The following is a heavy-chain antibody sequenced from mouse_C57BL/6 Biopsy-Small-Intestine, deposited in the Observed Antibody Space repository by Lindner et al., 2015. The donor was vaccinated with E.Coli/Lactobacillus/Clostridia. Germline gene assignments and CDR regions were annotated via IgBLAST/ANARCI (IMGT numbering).Heavy chain of an antibody. CDR2: ISSGGSYT. CDR1: GFTFSSYG. Sequence: VQLQESGGDLVKPGGSLKLSCAASGFTFSSYGMSWVRQTPDKRLEWVATISSGGSYTYYPDSVKGRFTISRDNAKNTLYLQMSSLKSEDTAMYYCASQGTYDYDGPWFAYWGQGTLVTVSA. J-gene: IGHJ3*01. V-gene: IGHV5-6*01. CDR3: ASQGTYDYDGPWFAY. D-gene: IGHD2-4*01.